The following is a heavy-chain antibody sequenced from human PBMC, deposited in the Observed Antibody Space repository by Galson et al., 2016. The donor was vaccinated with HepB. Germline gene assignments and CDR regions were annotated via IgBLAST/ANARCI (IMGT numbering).Heavy chain of an antibody. V-gene: IGHV1-18*04. CDR2: ISAYNGNT. CDR1: GYTFTSYG. Sequence: SVKVSCKASGYTFTSYGIRWVRQAPGQGLEWMGWISAYNGNTNYAQKLQGRVTMTTDTSTSTAYMELRSLRSDDTAVYYCARDQWLVNRTDYWGQGTLVTVSS. CDR3: ARDQWLVNRTDY. D-gene: IGHD6-19*01. J-gene: IGHJ4*02.